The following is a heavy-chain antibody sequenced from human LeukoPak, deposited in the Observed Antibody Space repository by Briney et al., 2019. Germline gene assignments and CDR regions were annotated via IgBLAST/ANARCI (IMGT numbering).Heavy chain of an antibody. CDR1: GYTLAELS. CDR2: FDPEDGET. V-gene: IGHV1-24*01. Sequence: ASVKVSCKVSGYTLAELSMHWVRQAAGKGREWTGGFDPEDGETIYAQKFQGRVTMTEETSTDTAYMELSSLRSEDTAVYYCASYDFRSGYLGYWGQRKLVTVSS. CDR3: ASYDFRSGYLGY. J-gene: IGHJ4*02. D-gene: IGHD3-3*01.